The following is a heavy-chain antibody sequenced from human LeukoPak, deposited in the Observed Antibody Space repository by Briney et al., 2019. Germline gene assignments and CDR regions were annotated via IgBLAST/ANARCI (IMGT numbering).Heavy chain of an antibody. V-gene: IGHV4-34*01. CDR2: INHSGST. D-gene: IGHD4-11*01. J-gene: IGHJ4*02. CDR1: GGSFSGYY. Sequence: SETLSLTCAVYGGSFSGYYWSWIRQPPGKGLEWIGEINHSGSTNYNPSLKSRVTISVGTSKIHFSLRLTSVTAADTAVYYCARLPNYSHYFDSWGQGTLVTVSS. CDR3: ARLPNYSHYFDS.